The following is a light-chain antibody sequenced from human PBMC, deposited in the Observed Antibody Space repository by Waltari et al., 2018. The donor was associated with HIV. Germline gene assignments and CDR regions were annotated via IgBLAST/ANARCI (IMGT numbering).Light chain of an antibody. CDR3: EQIYTFPLFT. V-gene: IGKV1-39*01. Sequence: DIQLTQSPSPLSASVGDRVTITCRASQTIGDYVNWYQQKPVKPPKLLIYSATSLQPGVPSRFSGSGSGTDFALTISSLQPEDFAIYYCEQIYTFPLFTFGPGTKVDIK. CDR2: SAT. CDR1: QTIGDY. J-gene: IGKJ3*01.